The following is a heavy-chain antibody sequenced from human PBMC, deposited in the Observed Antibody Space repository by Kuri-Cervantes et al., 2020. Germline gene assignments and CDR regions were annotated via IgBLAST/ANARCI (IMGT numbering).Heavy chain of an antibody. Sequence: GGSLRLSCAVSGFTFSSYGMHWVRQAPGKGLEWVAVISYDGSNKYYADSVKGRFTISRDNSKNTLYLQMNSLRAEDTAVYYCAKDQIGGLAYYFDYWGQGTLVTVSS. D-gene: IGHD3-10*01. CDR1: GFTFSSYG. J-gene: IGHJ4*02. V-gene: IGHV3-30*18. CDR3: AKDQIGGLAYYFDY. CDR2: ISYDGSNK.